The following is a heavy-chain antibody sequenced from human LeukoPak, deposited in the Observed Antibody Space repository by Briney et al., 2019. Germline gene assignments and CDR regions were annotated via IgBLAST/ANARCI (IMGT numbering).Heavy chain of an antibody. V-gene: IGHV3-66*01. CDR1: GFTVNY. J-gene: IGHJ5*02. CDR3: AKDDYGYWFDP. CDR2: IYNGGTT. D-gene: IGHD4/OR15-4a*01. Sequence: GGSLRLSCAASGFTVNYMTWVRQAPGKGLEWVSVIYNGGTTYYADSVKGRFTISRDNSENTLYLQMNSLSAEDTAVYYCAKDDYGYWFDPWGQGTLVAVSS.